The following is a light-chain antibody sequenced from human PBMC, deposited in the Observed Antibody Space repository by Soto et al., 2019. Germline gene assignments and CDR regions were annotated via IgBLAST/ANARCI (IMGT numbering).Light chain of an antibody. V-gene: IGKV3-20*01. J-gene: IGKJ4*01. Sequence: EIVLTQSPGTLSLSPGERVTLSCRASQSVSGNRLAWYQQKRGQAPSLLIYGASRRATGIPDRFSGSGSGTDFTLTISRLEPEDYAVYYCPQYATPPLSFGGGTKVEIK. CDR1: QSVSGNR. CDR3: PQYATPPLS. CDR2: GAS.